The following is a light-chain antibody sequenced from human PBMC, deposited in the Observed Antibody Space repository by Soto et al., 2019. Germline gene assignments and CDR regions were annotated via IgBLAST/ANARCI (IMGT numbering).Light chain of an antibody. Sequence: DSQMTQSPSSVSAAVGDRVSLTWRASQDIGDWLAWYQQKPGKAPKILVYAASSLQSGVPSRFRGRGSGTDFTLTISSLQPEDFETYYSQQARSFPVTFGQGTRLEIK. CDR2: AAS. CDR1: QDIGDW. CDR3: QQARSFPVT. J-gene: IGKJ5*01. V-gene: IGKV1-12*01.